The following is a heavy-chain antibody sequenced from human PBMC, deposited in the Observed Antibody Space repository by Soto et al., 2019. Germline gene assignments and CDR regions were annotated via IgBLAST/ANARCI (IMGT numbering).Heavy chain of an antibody. CDR1: GYTLTELS. CDR3: ATEMYYYDSSGYRPFDY. Sequence: GASVKVSCKVSGYTLTELSMHWVRQAPGKGLEWMGGFDPEDGETIYAQKFQGRVTMTEDTSTDTAYMELSSLRSEDTAVYYCATEMYYYDSSGYRPFDYWGQGTLVTVSS. CDR2: FDPEDGET. J-gene: IGHJ4*02. V-gene: IGHV1-24*01. D-gene: IGHD3-22*01.